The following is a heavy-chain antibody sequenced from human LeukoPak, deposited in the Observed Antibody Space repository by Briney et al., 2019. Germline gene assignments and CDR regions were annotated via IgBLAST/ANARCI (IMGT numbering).Heavy chain of an antibody. D-gene: IGHD7-27*01. CDR1: GYTFTGYY. CDR2: INPNSGGT. CDR3: ARATPVWAKSYYGMDV. J-gene: IGHJ6*02. Sequence: ASVKVSCKASGYTFTGYYMHWVRQAPGQGLEWMGWINPNSGGTNYAQKFQGRVTMTRDTSISTAYMELSRLRSDDTAGYYCARATPVWAKSYYGMDVWGQGTTVTVSS. V-gene: IGHV1-2*02.